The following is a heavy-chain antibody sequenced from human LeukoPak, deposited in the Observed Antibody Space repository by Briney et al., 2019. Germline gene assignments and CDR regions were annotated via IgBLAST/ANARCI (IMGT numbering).Heavy chain of an antibody. V-gene: IGHV1-69*13. Sequence: SVKVSCKASGGTFSSYAISWVRQAPGQGLEWMGGIIPIFGTANYAQKFQGRVTTTADESTSTAYMELSSLRSEDTAVYYCARVETGYYGSGSYPHYWGQGTLVTVSS. D-gene: IGHD3-10*01. CDR2: IIPIFGTA. J-gene: IGHJ4*02. CDR1: GGTFSSYA. CDR3: ARVETGYYGSGSYPHY.